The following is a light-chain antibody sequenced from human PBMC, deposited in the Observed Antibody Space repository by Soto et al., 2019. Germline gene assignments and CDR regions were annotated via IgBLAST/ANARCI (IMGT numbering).Light chain of an antibody. CDR3: QQYNNWWT. J-gene: IGKJ1*01. V-gene: IGKV3D-15*01. CDR1: ETVRSN. CDR2: AAS. Sequence: IVMTQSPDTLSVSPGERATLSCRASETVRSNLAWYQQKPGQAPRLLIYAASTRATGIPARFIGNGSGTEFTLTISSLQSEDFAVYYCQQYNNWWTFGQGTKVAIK.